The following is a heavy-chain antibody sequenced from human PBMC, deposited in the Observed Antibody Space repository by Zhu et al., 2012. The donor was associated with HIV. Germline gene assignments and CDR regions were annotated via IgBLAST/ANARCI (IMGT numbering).Heavy chain of an antibody. CDR1: GGSISSHY. CDR2: IYYSGST. Sequence: QVQLQESGPGLVKPSETLSLTCTVSGGSISSHYWSWIRQPPGKGLEWIGYIYYSGSTNYNPSLKSRVTISVDTSKNQFSLKLSSVTAADTAVYYCAREPVTPYYYYGTGRLGPKGTTVTVS. CDR3: AREPVTPYYYYGTGR. D-gene: IGHD4-23*01. V-gene: IGHV4-59*11. J-gene: IGHJ6*02.